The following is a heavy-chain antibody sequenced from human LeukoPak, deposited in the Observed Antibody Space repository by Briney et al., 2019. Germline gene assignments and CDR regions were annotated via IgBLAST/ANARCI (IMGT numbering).Heavy chain of an antibody. CDR2: INPNSGGT. D-gene: IGHD6-13*01. CDR3: ARDPNAIAAAPRYGMDV. J-gene: IGHJ6*02. Sequence: ASVKVSCKASGYTFTGYYMHWVRQAPGQGLEWMGWINPNSGGTNYAQKFQGRVTMTRDTSISTAYMELSRLRSDDTAVYYCARDPNAIAAAPRYGMDVWGQGTTVTASS. CDR1: GYTFTGYY. V-gene: IGHV1-2*02.